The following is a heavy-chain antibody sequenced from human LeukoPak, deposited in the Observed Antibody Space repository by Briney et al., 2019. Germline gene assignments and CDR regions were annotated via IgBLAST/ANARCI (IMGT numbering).Heavy chain of an antibody. V-gene: IGHV3-20*04. D-gene: IGHD6-19*01. CDR1: GFTFDDYG. CDR2: INLMGGNT. J-gene: IGHJ6*03. Sequence: GGSLRLSCAASGFTFDDYGISWVRQAPGEGLEWVSCINLMGGNTGYADSGEGRCTISSDNAKNSLYLQMNSLRAEETDLYYCARLGRETGYSSGWHYYYYYYMDVWGKGTTVTVSS. CDR3: ARLGRETGYSSGWHYYYYYYMDV.